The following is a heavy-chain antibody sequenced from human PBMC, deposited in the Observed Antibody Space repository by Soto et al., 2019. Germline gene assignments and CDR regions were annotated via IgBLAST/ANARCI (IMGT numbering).Heavy chain of an antibody. V-gene: IGHV3-30*18. CDR2: VTHDGSLY. J-gene: IGHJ4*02. CDR1: GFTFSSCA. CDR3: VKDRWDTWSLDY. D-gene: IGHD3-9*01. Sequence: QVQLVESGGGVVQPGRSLRLSCVASGFTFSSCAMHWVRQVPGKGLEWLAVVTHDGSLYPYADSVKGRFSISRDNSRKTLCLQMSSLRPEDTAVYYCVKDRWDTWSLDYWGQGTLVTVSS.